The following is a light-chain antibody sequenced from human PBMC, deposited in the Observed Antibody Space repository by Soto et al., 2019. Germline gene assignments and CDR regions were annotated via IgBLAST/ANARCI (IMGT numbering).Light chain of an antibody. CDR3: QQYNNWPLT. CDR2: GAS. CDR1: QIISSN. Sequence: EIVMTQSPATLSVSPGERATLSCRASQIISSNLAGCQQKAGQAPRLLIYGASTRATGVPARFSGSGSVTEFTLTISSLQSEDFEVYYCQQYNNWPLTFGGGTKVDIK. J-gene: IGKJ4*01. V-gene: IGKV3-15*01.